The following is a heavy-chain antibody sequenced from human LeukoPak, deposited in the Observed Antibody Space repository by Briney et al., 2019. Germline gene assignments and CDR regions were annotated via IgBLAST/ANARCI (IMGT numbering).Heavy chain of an antibody. V-gene: IGHV4-59*08. CDR3: ARQSLYGGSYWYFDL. CDR2: VSYSGST. J-gene: IGHJ2*01. D-gene: IGHD4-23*01. Sequence: SETLSLTCTVSGGSISNDYWSWIRQPPGKGLEWIGYVSYSGSTNYSPSLNSRVTISVQTSMSQFSLKLRSVTAADTAMYYCARQSLYGGSYWYFDLWGRGTLVTVSS. CDR1: GGSISNDY.